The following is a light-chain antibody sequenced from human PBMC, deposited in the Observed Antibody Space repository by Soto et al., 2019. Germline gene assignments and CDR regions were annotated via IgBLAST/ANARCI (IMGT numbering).Light chain of an antibody. J-gene: IGKJ3*01. CDR2: GAS. Sequence: IPVTQSPSSLSASVADRVTITCRASQGISSFLAWYQQKPGRAPKLLIYGASTLQSGVPSRFSGSGSGTDFTLTISSLQPEDFATYYCQQLNSFPIAFGPGTKVEIQ. V-gene: IGKV1-9*01. CDR1: QGISSF. CDR3: QQLNSFPIA.